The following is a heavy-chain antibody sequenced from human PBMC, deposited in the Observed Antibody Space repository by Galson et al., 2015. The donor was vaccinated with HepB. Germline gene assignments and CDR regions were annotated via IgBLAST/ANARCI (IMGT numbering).Heavy chain of an antibody. CDR2: ISGSTIYT. J-gene: IGHJ4*02. CDR3: ARVADANYGDHTNFDY. D-gene: IGHD4-17*01. V-gene: IGHV3-11*06. Sequence: SLRLSCAASGFIFSDFYMSWIRQAPGKGLEWISYISGSTIYTNYAGSVKGRFTISRDNAKNSLYLHLNSMTAEDTAVYYCARVADANYGDHTNFDYWGQGTLVTVSS. CDR1: GFIFSDFY.